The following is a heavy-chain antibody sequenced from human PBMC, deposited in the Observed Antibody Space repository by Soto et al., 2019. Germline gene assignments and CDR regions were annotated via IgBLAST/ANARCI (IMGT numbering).Heavy chain of an antibody. V-gene: IGHV4-39*01. CDR2: IYYSGST. J-gene: IGHJ5*02. D-gene: IGHD2-21*02. Sequence: QLQLQESGPGLVKPSETLSLTCSVSGGAISSSRYFLGWIRQPPGKGLEWIGSIYYSGSTYSNPSLMSRVTVSVDSSKNQFSLKLSSVTAADTAVYYCARHPSDFWFDPWGQGPLVTVSS. CDR3: ARHPSDFWFDP. CDR1: GGAISSSRYF.